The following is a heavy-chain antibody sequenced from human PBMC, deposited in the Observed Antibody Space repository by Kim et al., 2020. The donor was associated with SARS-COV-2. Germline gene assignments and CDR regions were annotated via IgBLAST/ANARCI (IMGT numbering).Heavy chain of an antibody. J-gene: IGHJ4*02. CDR2: YN. V-gene: IGHV6-1*01. D-gene: IGHD1-26*01. CDR3: ARSYSGTYNS. Sequence: YNDYAVSVKSRITITPDTSKNQFSLHLSSVRPEYTAIYYCARSYSGTYNSWGQGTLVTVSS.